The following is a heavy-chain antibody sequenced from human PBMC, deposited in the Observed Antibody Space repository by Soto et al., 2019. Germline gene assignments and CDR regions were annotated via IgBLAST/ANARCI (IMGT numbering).Heavy chain of an antibody. V-gene: IGHV4-30-4*01. J-gene: IGHJ4*02. CDR2: ISYSGST. D-gene: IGHD3-22*01. Sequence: SETLSLTCSVSGDAMNNGDYFWTWIRQTPGKGLQWIGYISYSGSTFYNPSLKTRLAMSVDTSKNQFSVRLRSVTAADTAVYYCARDRAHFYESSGRLDLWGQGRLVTAPQ. CDR3: ARDRAHFYESSGRLDL. CDR1: GDAMNNGDYF.